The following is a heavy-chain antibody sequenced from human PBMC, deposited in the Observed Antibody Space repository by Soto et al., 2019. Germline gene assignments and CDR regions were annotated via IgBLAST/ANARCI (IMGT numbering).Heavy chain of an antibody. CDR1: GGSISSGDYY. J-gene: IGHJ5*02. V-gene: IGHV4-30-4*01. CDR2: IYYSGST. CDR3: ARDLNCSGGSCYWFDP. Sequence: QVQLQESGPGLVKPSQTLSLTCTVSGGSISSGDYYWSWIRQPPGKGLEWIGYIYYSGSTYYNPSLKSRVTISVDTSKNQFSLKLSSVTAADTAVYYCARDLNCSGGSCYWFDPWGQGTLVTDSS. D-gene: IGHD2-15*01.